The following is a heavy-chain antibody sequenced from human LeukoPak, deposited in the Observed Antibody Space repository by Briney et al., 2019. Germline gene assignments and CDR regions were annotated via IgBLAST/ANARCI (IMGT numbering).Heavy chain of an antibody. CDR3: ARGGLPGIAAAGNNWFDP. J-gene: IGHJ5*02. D-gene: IGHD6-13*01. CDR1: GGTFSSSA. V-gene: IGHV1-69*13. CDR2: IIPIFGTA. Sequence: SVKVSCKASGGTFSSSAISWVRQAPGQGLEWMGGIIPIFGTANYAQKFQGRVTITADESTSTAYMELSSLRSEDTAVYYCARGGLPGIAAAGNNWFDPWGQGTLVTVSS.